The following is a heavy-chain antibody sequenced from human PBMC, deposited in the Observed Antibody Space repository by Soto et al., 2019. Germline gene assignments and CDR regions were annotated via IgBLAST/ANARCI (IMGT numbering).Heavy chain of an antibody. CDR2: ISGSSIYI. Sequence: PGGSLRLSCVASGFSFSTYSMAWVRQAPGKGLEWVSHISGSSIYIHYADSVRGRFTISRDNAKNSVYLQMDSLRVEDTAVYYCAREGALKPFSSWGQGALVTVSS. CDR3: AREGALKPFSS. V-gene: IGHV3-21*01. J-gene: IGHJ5*02. CDR1: GFSFSTYS.